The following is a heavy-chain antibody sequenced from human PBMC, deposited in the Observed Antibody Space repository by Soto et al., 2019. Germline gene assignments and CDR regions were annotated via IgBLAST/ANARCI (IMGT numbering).Heavy chain of an antibody. D-gene: IGHD5-12*01. CDR3: ARDSPIGSTFSGYDAIDY. Sequence: ASVKVFCKASGYTFTSYAMHWVRQAPGQRLEWMGWINAGNGNTKYSQKFQGRVTITRDTSASTAYMELSSLRSEDTAVYYCARDSPIGSTFSGYDAIDYWGQGTLVTVSS. J-gene: IGHJ4*02. CDR1: GYTFTSYA. V-gene: IGHV1-3*01. CDR2: INAGNGNT.